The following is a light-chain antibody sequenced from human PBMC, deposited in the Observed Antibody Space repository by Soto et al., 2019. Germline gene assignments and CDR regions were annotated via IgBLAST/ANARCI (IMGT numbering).Light chain of an antibody. J-gene: IGLJ2*01. CDR1: SSDVGGYNY. CDR3: SSYTSSSTLGGV. CDR2: DVS. V-gene: IGLV2-14*01. Sequence: QSALTQPASVSGSPGQSITISCTGTSSDVGGYNYVSWYQQHPGKAPKLMIYDVSNRPSGVSNRFSGSKSGNTASLTISGLQAEDEADYYCSSYTSSSTLGGVFGGGTKVTGL.